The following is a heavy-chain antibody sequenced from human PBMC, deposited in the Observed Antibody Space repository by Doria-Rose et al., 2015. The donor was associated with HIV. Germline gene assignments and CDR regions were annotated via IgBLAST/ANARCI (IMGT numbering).Heavy chain of an antibody. CDR1: GVSLSSPGMG. CDR2: IFSDDER. D-gene: IGHD6-13*01. V-gene: IGHV2-26*01. J-gene: IGHJ4*02. Sequence: SGPVLVKPTETLTLTCTVSGVSLSSPGMGVSWIRQPPGKALEWLAKIFSDDERSYKTSLKSRLTNSRGTSKSQVALTMTDMDPVDTATYYCARIKSSRWYHKYYFDFWGQGTLVIVSA. CDR3: ARIKSSRWYHKYYFDF.